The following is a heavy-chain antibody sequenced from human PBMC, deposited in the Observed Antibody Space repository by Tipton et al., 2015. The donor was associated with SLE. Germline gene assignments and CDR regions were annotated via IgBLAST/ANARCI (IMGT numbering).Heavy chain of an antibody. CDR2: IYYSGST. Sequence: TLSLTCTVSGGSISSSNYCWGWIRQPPGKGLEWIGSIYYSGSTYYNPSLKSRVTVSVDTSKSQFSLKVTSVTAADTAVYYCARVATAPAVAGRRGDYWGQGILVTVSS. CDR1: GGSISSSNYC. V-gene: IGHV4-39*07. J-gene: IGHJ4*02. D-gene: IGHD6-19*01. CDR3: ARVATAPAVAGRRGDY.